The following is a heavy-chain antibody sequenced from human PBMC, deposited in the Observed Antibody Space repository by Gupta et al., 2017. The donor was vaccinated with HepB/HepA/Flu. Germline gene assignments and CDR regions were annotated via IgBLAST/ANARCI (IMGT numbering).Heavy chain of an antibody. CDR1: GYSFSNYD. V-gene: IGHV1-3*01. CDR3: ARERTAATDPFDV. D-gene: IGHD6-25*01. Sequence: QVQLVHSGAEVKKPGASVKVSCKGSGYSFSNYDINWVSQAPGQRLQWMGWINAGNGKTGYSQKYQGRVTITRDTSASTVYMELSSLTSEDTAVYYCARERTAATDPFDVWGQGTMVTVSS. CDR2: INAGNGKT. J-gene: IGHJ3*01.